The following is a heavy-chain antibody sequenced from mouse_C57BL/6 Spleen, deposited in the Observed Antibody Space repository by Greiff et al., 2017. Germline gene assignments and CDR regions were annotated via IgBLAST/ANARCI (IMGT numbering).Heavy chain of an antibody. CDR1: GYTFTSYW. J-gene: IGHJ3*01. CDR3: ARSDYYGSSYLFAY. V-gene: IGHV1-69*01. D-gene: IGHD1-1*01. CDR2: IDPSDSYT. Sequence: VQLQQPGAELVMPGASVKLSCKASGYTFTSYWMHWVKQRPGQGLEWIGEIDPSDSYTNYNQKFKGKSTLTVDKSSSTAYMQLSSLTSEDSAVYYCARSDYYGSSYLFAYWGQGTLVTVSA.